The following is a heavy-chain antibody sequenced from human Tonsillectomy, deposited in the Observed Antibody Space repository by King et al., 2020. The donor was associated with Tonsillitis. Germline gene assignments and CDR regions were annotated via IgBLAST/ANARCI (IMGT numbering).Heavy chain of an antibody. CDR2: IWYDGGNK. Sequence: VQLVESGGGVVQPGRSLRLSCAASGFTFSSYGMHWVRQAPGKGLEWVALIWYDGGNKDYADSVKDRFTISRDNSKNTLYLQMNSLRAEDTAVYYCARFGAFGDDYGDLADWDQGTLVTVSS. CDR3: ARFGAFGDDYGDLAD. CDR1: GFTFSSYG. V-gene: IGHV3-33*01. D-gene: IGHD4-17*01. J-gene: IGHJ4*02.